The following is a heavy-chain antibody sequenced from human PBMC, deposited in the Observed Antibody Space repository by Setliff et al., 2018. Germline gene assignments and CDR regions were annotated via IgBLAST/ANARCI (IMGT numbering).Heavy chain of an antibody. CDR3: ARGDRWGYSYVPYYYGMDV. CDR1: GFTFSSYG. D-gene: IGHD5-18*01. J-gene: IGHJ6*02. V-gene: IGHV3-33*01. CDR2: IWYDGSNK. Sequence: PGGSLRLSCAASGFTFSSYGMHWVRQAPGKGLEWVSGIWYDGSNKYYADSVKGRFTIARDNSTNKLYLQMNSLRAEDTALYYCARGDRWGYSYVPYYYGMDVWGQGTTVTVSS.